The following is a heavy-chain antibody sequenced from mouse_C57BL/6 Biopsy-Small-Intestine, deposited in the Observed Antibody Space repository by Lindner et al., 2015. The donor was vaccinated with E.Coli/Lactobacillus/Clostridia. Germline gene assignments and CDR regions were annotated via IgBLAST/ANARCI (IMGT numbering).Heavy chain of an antibody. Sequence: VQLQESGPELVKPGASVKISCKASGYSFTDYNMNWVKQNNGKSLEWIGIIDPNYGTTSYNQKFKGKATLTVDQSSSTAYMQLNSLTSEDSAVYFCARSGVVPPPWFAYWGQGTLVTVSA. D-gene: IGHD1-1*01. CDR1: GYSFTDYN. CDR2: IDPNYGTT. CDR3: ARSGVVPPPWFAY. V-gene: IGHV1-39*01. J-gene: IGHJ3*01.